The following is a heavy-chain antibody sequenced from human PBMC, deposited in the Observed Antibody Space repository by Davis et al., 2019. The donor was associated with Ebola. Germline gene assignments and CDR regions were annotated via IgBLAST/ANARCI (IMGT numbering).Heavy chain of an antibody. J-gene: IGHJ4*02. Sequence: ASVKVSCKISGYSLTGVFMHWVRQAHGQSLEWMGVFDPENGVTTYGQRFQGRVTMPEDTSTDTAYMELSSLTPEDTGVYLCAMRMSSSSWSLDLEYWGQGTPVTVSS. V-gene: IGHV1-24*01. D-gene: IGHD6-6*01. CDR2: FDPENGVT. CDR1: GYSLTGVF. CDR3: AMRMSSSSWSLDLEY.